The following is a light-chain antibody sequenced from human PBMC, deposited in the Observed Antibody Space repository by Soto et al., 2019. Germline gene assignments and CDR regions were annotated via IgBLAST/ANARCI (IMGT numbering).Light chain of an antibody. J-gene: IGKJ1*01. CDR3: QKYNTAPWT. Sequence: DIQMTQSPSSLSASVGDRVTITCRASQAIINYLAWYQQKPGKVPKLLIYAASTLQSGVPSRFSGSGSGTDFTLTISSLQPEEVETYYCQKYNTAPWTFGKGTKGEIK. CDR2: AAS. CDR1: QAIINY. V-gene: IGKV1-27*01.